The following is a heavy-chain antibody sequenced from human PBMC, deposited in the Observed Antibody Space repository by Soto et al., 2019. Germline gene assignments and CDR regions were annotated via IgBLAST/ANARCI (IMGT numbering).Heavy chain of an antibody. V-gene: IGHV4-39*02. J-gene: IGHJ4*02. CDR3: AIYYYDSSGYPLD. Sequence: QLQLQESGPGLVKPSETLSLTCTVSGGSISSSSYYWGWIRQPPGKGLEWIGSIYYSGSTDYNPSFKSRVTTSEDTYTNHFSLKLSSVTAADTAVYYCAIYYYDSSGYPLDWGKGTLVTVSS. CDR2: IYYSGST. D-gene: IGHD3-22*01. CDR1: GGSISSSSYY.